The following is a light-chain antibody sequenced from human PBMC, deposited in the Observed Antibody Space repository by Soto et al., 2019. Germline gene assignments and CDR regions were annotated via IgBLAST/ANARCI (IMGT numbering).Light chain of an antibody. J-gene: IGLJ1*01. Sequence: ELTQPPSVSVAPGQTARITCGGSNIGSKSVHWYQQKPGQAPMMVVCANSDRPSGIPERFSGSNSANTATLTISRVEAGDEADYYCHVWDSGSAHHVFGTGTKVTVL. CDR1: NIGSKS. V-gene: IGLV3-21*02. CDR2: ANS. CDR3: HVWDSGSAHHV.